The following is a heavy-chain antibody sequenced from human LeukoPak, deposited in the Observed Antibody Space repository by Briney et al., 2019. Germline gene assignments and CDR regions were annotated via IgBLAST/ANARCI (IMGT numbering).Heavy chain of an antibody. V-gene: IGHV3-21*01. D-gene: IGHD3-10*01. CDR1: GFTFSSYS. CDR3: ARDRTEYYYGSGSLYYFDY. CDR2: ISSSSSYI. Sequence: GGSLRLSCAASGFTFSSYSMNWVRQAPGKGLEWVSSISSSSSYIYYADSVKGRFTISRDNAKNSLYLQMNSLRAEDTAVYYCARDRTEYYYGSGSLYYFDYWGQGTLVTVSS. J-gene: IGHJ4*02.